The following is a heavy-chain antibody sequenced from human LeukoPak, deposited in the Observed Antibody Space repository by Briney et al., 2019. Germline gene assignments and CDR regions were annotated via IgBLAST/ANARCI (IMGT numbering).Heavy chain of an antibody. CDR3: ARDIRKSYCTNGVCYHNYYYYGMDV. D-gene: IGHD2-8*01. CDR2: IYYSGST. Sequence: SETPSLTCTVSGGSISSYYWSWIRQPLGKGLEWIGYIYYSGSTNYNPSLKSRVTISVDTSKNQFSLKLSSVTAADTAVYYCARDIRKSYCTNGVCYHNYYYYGMDVWGQGTTVTVSS. CDR1: GGSISSYY. J-gene: IGHJ6*02. V-gene: IGHV4-59*01.